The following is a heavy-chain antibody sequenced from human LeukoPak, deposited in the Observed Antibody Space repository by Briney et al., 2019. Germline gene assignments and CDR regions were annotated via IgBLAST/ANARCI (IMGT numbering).Heavy chain of an antibody. D-gene: IGHD6-19*01. V-gene: IGHV4-39*07. Sequence: SETLSLTCTVSGDSINNSPSFYWGWIRQPPGKGLEWIGSIYYSGSTYYNPSLKSRVTISVDTSKNQFSLKLSSVTAADTAVYYCARAEEKLSRGLAGTGMDVWGQGTTVTVSS. J-gene: IGHJ6*02. CDR3: ARAEEKLSRGLAGTGMDV. CDR2: IYYSGST. CDR1: GDSINNSPSFY.